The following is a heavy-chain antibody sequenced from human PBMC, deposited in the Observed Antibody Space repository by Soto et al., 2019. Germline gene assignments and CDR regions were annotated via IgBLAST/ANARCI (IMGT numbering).Heavy chain of an antibody. CDR1: GFSFSGYW. J-gene: IGHJ3*02. D-gene: IGHD2-2*03. CDR2: INSYGTST. V-gene: IGHV3-74*01. Sequence: HPGGSLRLSCAASGFSFSGYWMHWVRQAPGKGPVWVSRINSYGTSTDYMDSVKGRFTISRDNAENTLYLQMNSLRVEDTAVYYCARGWIGDHNDAFDIWGQGTMVTVSS. CDR3: ARGWIGDHNDAFDI.